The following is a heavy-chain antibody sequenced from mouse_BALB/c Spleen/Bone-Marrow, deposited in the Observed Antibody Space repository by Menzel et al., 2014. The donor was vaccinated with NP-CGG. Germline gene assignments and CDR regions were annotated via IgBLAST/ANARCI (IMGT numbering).Heavy chain of an antibody. CDR3: AGNYWYFDV. J-gene: IGHJ1*01. V-gene: IGHV3-2*02. CDR1: GYSITSDYA. D-gene: IGHD2-1*01. Sequence: EVNLVESGPGLVEPSQSLSLTCTVTGYSITSDYARNWIRQFPGNKLEWMGYISYSGSTSYNPSLKSRISITRDTSKNQFFLQLNSVTTEDTATYYCAGNYWYFDVWGAGTTVTVSS. CDR2: ISYSGST.